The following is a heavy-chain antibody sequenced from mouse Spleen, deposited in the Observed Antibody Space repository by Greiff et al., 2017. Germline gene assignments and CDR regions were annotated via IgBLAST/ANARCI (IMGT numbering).Heavy chain of an antibody. Sequence: QVQLQQPGAELVMPGASVKLSCKASGYTFTSYWMHWVKQRPGQGLEWIGEIDPSDSYTNYNQKFKGKATLTVDKSSSTAYMQLSSLTSEDSAVYYCAVYYGSSPPFAYWGQGTLVTVSA. CDR1: GYTFTSYW. D-gene: IGHD1-1*01. CDR2: IDPSDSYT. V-gene: IGHV1-69*01. CDR3: AVYYGSSPPFAY. J-gene: IGHJ3*01.